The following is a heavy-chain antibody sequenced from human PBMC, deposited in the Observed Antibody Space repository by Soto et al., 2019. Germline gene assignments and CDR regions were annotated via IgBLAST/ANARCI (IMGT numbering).Heavy chain of an antibody. CDR3: ANDFAQTIYCSSTSCPPKHDYYSYYGMDV. J-gene: IGHJ6*02. V-gene: IGHV3-30*18. D-gene: IGHD2-2*01. CDR2: ISYDGSNK. Sequence: GGSLRLSCAASGFTFSTYGMHWVRQAPGKGLEWVAVISYDGSNKYYADSVKGRFTISRDNSKNTLYLQMNSLRAEETAVYYSANDFAQTIYCSSTSCPPKHDYYSYYGMDVWGQGTAVTVSS. CDR1: GFTFSTYG.